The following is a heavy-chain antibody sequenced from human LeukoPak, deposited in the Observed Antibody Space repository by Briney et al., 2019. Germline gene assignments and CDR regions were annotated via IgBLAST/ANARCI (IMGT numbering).Heavy chain of an antibody. D-gene: IGHD6-25*01. CDR3: AKDRSSGPHYYFDMQV. J-gene: IGHJ6*02. Sequence: GGSLRLSWSASGFTFSSYGLHWVRQAPGKGLEWVAVISYVGDDQFYAESVKGRFTISRDNSKKTVFLQMNSLRGEDTAVYYCAKDRSSGPHYYFDMQVWRRGTTVTVSS. CDR1: GFTFSSYG. CDR2: ISYVGDDQ. V-gene: IGHV3-30*18.